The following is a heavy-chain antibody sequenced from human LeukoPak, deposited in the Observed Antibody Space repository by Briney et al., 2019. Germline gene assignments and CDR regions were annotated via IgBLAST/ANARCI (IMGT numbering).Heavy chain of an antibody. J-gene: IGHJ6*03. V-gene: IGHV4-34*01. CDR1: GGSFSGYY. CDR3: ARRYSGSYGLYSHHSMDV. D-gene: IGHD1-26*01. CDR2: INHSGTT. Sequence: ETPSLTCAVYGGSFSGYYWSWIRQPPGKGLEWIGEINHSGTTNYNSSLKSRVTVSVDTSKNQFSLKLSSVTAADKAVYYCARRYSGSYGLYSHHSMDVWGKGTTVTISS.